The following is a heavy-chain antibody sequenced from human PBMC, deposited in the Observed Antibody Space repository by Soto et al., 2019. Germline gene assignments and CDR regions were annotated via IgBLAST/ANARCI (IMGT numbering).Heavy chain of an antibody. CDR1: GFTFSSYA. V-gene: IGHV3-30-3*01. D-gene: IGHD1-26*01. Sequence: QVQLVESGGGVVQPGRSLRLSCAASGFTFSSYAMHWVRQAPGKGLEWVAVISYDGSNKYYADSVKGRFTISRDNSKNTLYLQMNSLRAEDTAVYYCARETHDVVGATNPDDWGQGTLVTVSS. CDR3: ARETHDVVGATNPDD. J-gene: IGHJ4*02. CDR2: ISYDGSNK.